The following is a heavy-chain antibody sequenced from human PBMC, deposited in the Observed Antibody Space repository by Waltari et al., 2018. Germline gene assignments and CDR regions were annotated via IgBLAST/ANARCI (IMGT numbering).Heavy chain of an antibody. J-gene: IGHJ5*02. CDR1: GFTFSKFA. CDR2: VSDGGGST. D-gene: IGHD4-17*01. CDR3: AKAQTTGNWFDP. Sequence: EVQLLESGGGLVQPGGSLRLSCAASGFTFSKFAMNWVRQAPGKGLEWVSAVSDGGGSTYYADSVKGRFTISRDNSKNTLSLQMNSLRAEDTAVYYCAKAQTTGNWFDPWGQGTLVTVSP. V-gene: IGHV3-23*01.